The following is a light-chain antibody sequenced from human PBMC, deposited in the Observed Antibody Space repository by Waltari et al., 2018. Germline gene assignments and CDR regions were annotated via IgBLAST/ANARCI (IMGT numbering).Light chain of an antibody. CDR1: SSDVGSYNL. CDR3: CAYEGSDSWV. Sequence: QSALTQPASVSGSPGQSITISCPGSSSDVGSYNLVSWYQQHPGKAPKLMIYEVTKRPLAVSDRFSGSKSGNTASLTISGLQAEDEADYYCCAYEGSDSWVFGGGTKLTVL. V-gene: IGLV2-23*02. J-gene: IGLJ3*02. CDR2: EVT.